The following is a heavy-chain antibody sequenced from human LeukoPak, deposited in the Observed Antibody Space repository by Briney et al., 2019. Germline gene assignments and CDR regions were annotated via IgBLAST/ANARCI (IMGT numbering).Heavy chain of an antibody. Sequence: GGSLRLSCAASGFTFDDYAMHWVRQAPGKGLEGVSGIRWYSGSIGYADSVKGRFTISRDNAKNSLSLQMNSLRAEDTALYDCAKDTRLSIAAAGNFDYWGQGTLVTVSS. CDR2: IRWYSGSI. CDR3: AKDTRLSIAAAGNFDY. J-gene: IGHJ4*02. CDR1: GFTFDDYA. D-gene: IGHD6-13*01. V-gene: IGHV3-9*01.